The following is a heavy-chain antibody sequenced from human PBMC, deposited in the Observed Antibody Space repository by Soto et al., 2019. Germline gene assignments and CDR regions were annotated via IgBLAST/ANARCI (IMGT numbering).Heavy chain of an antibody. V-gene: IGHV4-30-2*06. J-gene: IGHJ4*02. CDR3: ARGGGYDSFDY. CDR1: GTSISYGGFS. Sequence: SETLSLTCTVSGTSISYGGFSWSWIRQSPGKGLEWIGYISHLESTYFHPSFKSRLTMSIDRTRNQFSLKLSSVTAADMAVYYCARGGGYDSFDYWGQGVLVTVSS. D-gene: IGHD5-12*01. CDR2: ISHLEST.